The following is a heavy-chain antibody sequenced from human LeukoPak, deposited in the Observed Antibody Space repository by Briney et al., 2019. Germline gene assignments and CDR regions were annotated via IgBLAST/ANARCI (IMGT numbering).Heavy chain of an antibody. Sequence: SGGSLRLSCATSGFSFSSYRMNWVRQAPGKGLEWVSSVSNSGDYIHYADSVKGRFTISRDNSKNTLYLQMNSLRAEDTAVYYCAKRELIVATIWSLDYYMDVWGKGTTVTVSS. CDR3: AKRELIVATIWSLDYYMDV. V-gene: IGHV3-21*04. CDR2: VSNSGDYI. J-gene: IGHJ6*03. CDR1: GFSFSSYR. D-gene: IGHD5-12*01.